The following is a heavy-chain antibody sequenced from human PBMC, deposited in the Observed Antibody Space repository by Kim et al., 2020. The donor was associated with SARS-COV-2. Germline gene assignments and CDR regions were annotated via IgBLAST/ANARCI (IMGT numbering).Heavy chain of an antibody. CDR3: ARASVVGHGVDY. D-gene: IGHD2-15*01. J-gene: IGHJ4*02. V-gene: IGHV3-30*01. Sequence: YYADSVKGRFTISRDNSKNTLYLQMNSLRAEDTAVYYCARASVVGHGVDYWGQGTLVTVSS.